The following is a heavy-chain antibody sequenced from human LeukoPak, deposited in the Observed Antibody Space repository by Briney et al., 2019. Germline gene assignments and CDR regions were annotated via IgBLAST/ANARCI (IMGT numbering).Heavy chain of an antibody. CDR1: GFTFTDFY. J-gene: IGHJ4*02. D-gene: IGHD3-9*01. V-gene: IGHV3-21*01. CDR2: ISPTSSYM. Sequence: GGSLRLSCAASGFTFTDFYMNWVRQAPGKGLEWVSWISPTSSYMYYADSVKGRFTISRDNAKNTLYLQMNSLRAEDTAVYYCARDRYYFDYWGQGTLVTVSS. CDR3: ARDRYYFDY.